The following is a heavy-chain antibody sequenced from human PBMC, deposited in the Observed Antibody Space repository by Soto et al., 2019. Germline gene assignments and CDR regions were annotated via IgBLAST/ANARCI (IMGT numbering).Heavy chain of an antibody. CDR2: IYYGGST. V-gene: IGHV4-39*01. D-gene: IGHD4-17*01. Sequence: SETLSLTCTVSGDSISRSSNYWGWLRQPPGKGLEWIGSIYYGGSTYYNPSLKSRVTISVDTSRNQFSLKLTSVTTADTAVYYCARHDGTVTLNWFDPWGQGSLVTVSS. CDR3: ARHDGTVTLNWFDP. J-gene: IGHJ5*02. CDR1: GDSISRSSNY.